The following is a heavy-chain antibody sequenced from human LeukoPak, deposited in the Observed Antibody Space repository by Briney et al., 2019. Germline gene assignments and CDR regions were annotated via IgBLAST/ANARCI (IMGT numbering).Heavy chain of an antibody. J-gene: IGHJ4*02. CDR2: ISSSSSTI. V-gene: IGHV3-48*01. D-gene: IGHD6-19*01. Sequence: PGGSLRLSCAASGFTFSSYSMNWVRQAPGNGLEWVSYISSSSSTIYYADSVKGRFTISRDNSKNTLYLQMNSLRAEDTAVYYCAARYRSGWWYFDYWGQGTLVTVSS. CDR3: AARYRSGWWYFDY. CDR1: GFTFSSYS.